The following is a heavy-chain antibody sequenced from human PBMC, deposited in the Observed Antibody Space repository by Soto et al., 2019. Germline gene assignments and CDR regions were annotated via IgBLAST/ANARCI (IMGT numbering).Heavy chain of an antibody. V-gene: IGHV1-46*01. CDR3: ARELTPGLVDH. J-gene: IGHJ4*02. CDR2: INPSGGST. Sequence: GASVKVSCKASGYTFTSSYMHWVRQAPGQGLEWMGIINPSGGSTSYAQKFQGRVTMTRDTSTSTVYMELSSLRSEDTAVYYCARELTPGLVDHWGQGILVTAPQ. D-gene: IGHD1-26*01. CDR1: GYTFTSSY.